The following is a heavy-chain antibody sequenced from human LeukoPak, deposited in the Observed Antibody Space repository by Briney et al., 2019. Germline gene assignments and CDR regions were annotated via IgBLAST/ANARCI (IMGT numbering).Heavy chain of an antibody. Sequence: PSETLSLSCTVSAGSISSSSYYWGWIRQPPGKGLEWIGSIYYSGSTYYNPSLKSRVTISVDTSKNQFSLKLSSVTAADTAVYYCARLYCSGGSCYSLGIDYWGQGTLVTVSS. J-gene: IGHJ4*02. D-gene: IGHD2-15*01. CDR1: AGSISSSSYY. CDR2: IYYSGST. V-gene: IGHV4-39*01. CDR3: ARLYCSGGSCYSLGIDY.